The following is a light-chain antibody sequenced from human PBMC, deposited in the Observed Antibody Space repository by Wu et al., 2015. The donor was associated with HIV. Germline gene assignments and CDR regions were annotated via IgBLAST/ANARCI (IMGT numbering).Light chain of an antibody. V-gene: IGKV3-11*01. J-gene: IGKJ4*01. CDR2: DVF. CDR1: RNITNY. CDR3: QQRDDWPLT. Sequence: EIVLTQSPGTLSMSSGERATLSCRASRNITNYLAWYQQRLGQPPRLLIYDVFNRATGIPVRFSGSGSATDFHLTISSLEPEDSAIYYCQQRDDWPLTFGGGPRWRSN.